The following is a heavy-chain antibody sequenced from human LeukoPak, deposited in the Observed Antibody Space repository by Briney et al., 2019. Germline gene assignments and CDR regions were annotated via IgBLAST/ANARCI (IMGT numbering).Heavy chain of an antibody. Sequence: PGKSLRLSCAASGFTFSRFGIHWVRQAPGKGLQWVALISYDGSKTYYAASVKDRFTISRDNSKNTLYLQMNSLRTDDTAVYYCAKGPFGSYGPFDYWGQGTLVTVSS. CDR1: GFTFSRFG. D-gene: IGHD5-18*01. CDR2: ISYDGSKT. V-gene: IGHV3-30*18. J-gene: IGHJ4*02. CDR3: AKGPFGSYGPFDY.